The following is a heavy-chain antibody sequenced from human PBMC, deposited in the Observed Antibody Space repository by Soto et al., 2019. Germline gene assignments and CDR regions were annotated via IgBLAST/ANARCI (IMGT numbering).Heavy chain of an antibody. Sequence: SETLSLTCAVSGGSISSGGYSWSWIRQPPGKGLEWIGYIYHSGSTYYNPSLKSRVTISVDRSKNQFSLKLSSVTAADTAVYYCDREIRFGYYYYGMDVWGQGTTVTVS. D-gene: IGHD3-3*01. J-gene: IGHJ6*02. CDR1: GGSISSGGYS. CDR2: IYHSGST. CDR3: DREIRFGYYYYGMDV. V-gene: IGHV4-30-2*01.